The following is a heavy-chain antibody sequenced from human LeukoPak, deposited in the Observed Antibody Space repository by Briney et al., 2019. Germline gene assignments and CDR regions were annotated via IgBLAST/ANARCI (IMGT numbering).Heavy chain of an antibody. CDR2: IYYSGST. D-gene: IGHD4/OR15-4a*01. J-gene: IGHJ2*01. V-gene: IGHV4-59*01. CDR3: ARGRLSRVWYFDL. Sequence: SETLSLTCTVSGGSISSYYWSWIRQPPGKGLEWIGYIYYSGSTNYNPSLKSRVTISVDTSKNQFSLKLSSVTAADTAVYYCARGRLSRVWYFDLWGRGTLVTVSS. CDR1: GGSISSYY.